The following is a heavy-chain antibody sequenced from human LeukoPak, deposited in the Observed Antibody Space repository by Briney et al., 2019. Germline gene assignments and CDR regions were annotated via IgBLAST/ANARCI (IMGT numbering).Heavy chain of an antibody. J-gene: IGHJ5*02. D-gene: IGHD6-6*01. CDR2: INQSGST. CDR1: GGSFSGYY. Sequence: AETLSLTCAVYGGSFSGYYWSWIRQPPGKGLEWIGEINQSGSTNYNPTLKSRVNISVDTSKNQFSLKLSSVTAADTAVYYCARELAAARRNWFDPWGQGTLVTVSS. CDR3: ARELAAARRNWFDP. V-gene: IGHV4-34*01.